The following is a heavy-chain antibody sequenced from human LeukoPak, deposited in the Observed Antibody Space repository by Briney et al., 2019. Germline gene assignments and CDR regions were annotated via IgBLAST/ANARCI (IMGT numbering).Heavy chain of an antibody. J-gene: IGHJ6*03. D-gene: IGHD6-13*01. CDR3: ARARAAFYSSSPGKSYYYYYMDV. CDR2: INPNSGGT. CDR1: GYTFTGYY. Sequence: ASVKVSCKASGYTFTGYYMHWVRQAPGQGLEWMGWINPNSGGTNYAQKFQGRVTMTRDTSISTAYMELSRLRSDDTAVYYCARARAAFYSSSPGKSYYYYYMDVWGKGTTVTVSS. V-gene: IGHV1-2*02.